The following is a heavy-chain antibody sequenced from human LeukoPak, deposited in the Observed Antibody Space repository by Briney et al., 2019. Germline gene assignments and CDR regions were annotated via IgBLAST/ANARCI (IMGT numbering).Heavy chain of an antibody. CDR2: INAGNGNT. D-gene: IGHD2-2*01. V-gene: IGHV1-3*01. Sequence: AASVTVSCKASGYTFTSYAMHWVRQAPGQRLEWMGWINAGNGNTKYPQKFQGRVTITRDTSASTAYMELSSLRSEDTAVYYCARTYLSQLPPSYWGQGTLVTVSS. J-gene: IGHJ4*02. CDR1: GYTFTSYA. CDR3: ARTYLSQLPPSY.